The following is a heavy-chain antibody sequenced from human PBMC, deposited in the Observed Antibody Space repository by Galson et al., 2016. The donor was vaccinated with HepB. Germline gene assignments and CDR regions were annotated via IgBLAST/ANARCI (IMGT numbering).Heavy chain of an antibody. CDR2: IYHIGNT. D-gene: IGHD3/OR15-3a*01. Sequence: ETLSLTCAVSGGSISSRNWWSWARQPPGKGLEWIGEIYHIGNTNYNPSLESRVTISVDESKNQFSLKLSSVTAADTAMYYCASHNDLALIFGGQGTLVTVSS. V-gene: IGHV4-4*02. J-gene: IGHJ4*02. CDR3: ASHNDLALIF. CDR1: GGSISSRNW.